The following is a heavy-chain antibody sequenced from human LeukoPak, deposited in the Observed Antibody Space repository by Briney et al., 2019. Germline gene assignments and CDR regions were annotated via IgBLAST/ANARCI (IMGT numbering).Heavy chain of an antibody. V-gene: IGHV3-64D*09. CDR2: ITSTGGTT. D-gene: IGHD2-15*01. J-gene: IGHJ4*02. CDR3: VKRSCSGGTCPLDY. CDR1: GFTFSSYA. Sequence: GGSLRLSCSASGFTFSSYALSWVRQAPGKGLEYVLGITSTGGTTYYADSVKGRFTISRDNSENTLYLQMSSLRPEDTALYYCVKRSCSGGTCPLDYWGQGTLVTVSS.